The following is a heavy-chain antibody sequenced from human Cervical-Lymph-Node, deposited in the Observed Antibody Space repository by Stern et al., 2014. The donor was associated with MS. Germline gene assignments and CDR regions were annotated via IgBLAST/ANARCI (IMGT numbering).Heavy chain of an antibody. CDR2: IGTDGGRT. V-gene: IGHV3-74*01. CDR1: GFSFSSYW. Sequence: EVQLVESGGALVQPGGSLRLSCAVSGFSFSSYWMHWVRQAPGKGLEWVSRIGTDGGRTFYAGSVTGRFTISRDNARNTLFLQMHSLGADDAGVYYCAREYYGFWAGYYLDHWGQGSLVTVSS. J-gene: IGHJ4*02. D-gene: IGHD3-3*01. CDR3: AREYYGFWAGYYLDH.